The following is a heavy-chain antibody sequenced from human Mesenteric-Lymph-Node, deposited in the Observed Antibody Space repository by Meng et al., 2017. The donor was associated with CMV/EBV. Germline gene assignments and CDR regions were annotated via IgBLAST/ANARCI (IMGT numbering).Heavy chain of an antibody. V-gene: IGHV3-30-3*01. Sequence: GESLKISCAASGFNFTAYAMHWVRQAPGKGLEWVAVISYDGSNKFYADSVRGRFTISRDNSTNTLYLQMNIVRPEDTAVFYCARGATGLLLTPMDVWGQGTTVTVSS. D-gene: IGHD2-15*01. CDR2: ISYDGSNK. CDR3: ARGATGLLLTPMDV. CDR1: GFNFTAYA. J-gene: IGHJ6*02.